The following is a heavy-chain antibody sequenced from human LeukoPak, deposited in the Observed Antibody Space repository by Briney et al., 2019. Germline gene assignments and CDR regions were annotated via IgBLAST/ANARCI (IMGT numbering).Heavy chain of an antibody. CDR1: GFSFSSYW. V-gene: IGHV3-7*01. CDR3: AGYCGGDCYGMDV. J-gene: IGHJ6*02. Sequence: PGGSLRLSCAASGFSFSSYWMSWVRQAPGKGLEWVANTKQDASEKYYVDSVKGRFTISRDNAKNSLYLQMNSLRVEDTAVYYCAGYCGGDCYGMDVWGQGTTVTVSS. D-gene: IGHD2-21*01. CDR2: TKQDASEK.